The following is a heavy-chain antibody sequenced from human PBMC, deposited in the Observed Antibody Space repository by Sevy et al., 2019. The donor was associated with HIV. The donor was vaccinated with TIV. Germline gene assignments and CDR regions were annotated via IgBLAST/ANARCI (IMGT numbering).Heavy chain of an antibody. Sequence: SESLSLTCTVSGGSISSYYWSWIRQPAGKGLEWIGRIYTSGSTNYNPSLKSRVTMSVDTSKNQYSLKLSSVTAADTAVYYCARGASSSGWLDRGIYYYGMDVWGQGTTVTVSS. J-gene: IGHJ6*02. CDR3: ARGASSSGWLDRGIYYYGMDV. D-gene: IGHD6-19*01. V-gene: IGHV4-4*07. CDR2: IYTSGST. CDR1: GGSISSYY.